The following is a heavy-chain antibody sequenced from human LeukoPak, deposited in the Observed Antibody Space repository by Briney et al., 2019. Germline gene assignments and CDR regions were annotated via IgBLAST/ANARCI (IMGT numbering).Heavy chain of an antibody. J-gene: IGHJ4*02. CDR1: GFTFSSYA. D-gene: IGHD2-15*01. CDR2: ISGSGGST. CDR3: AKAGSSYCSGGTCHLDY. V-gene: IGHV3-23*01. Sequence: PGGSLRLSCAASGFTFSSYAMSWVRQAPGEGLEWVSAISGSGGSTYYADSVKGRFTISRDNSKNTLYLQMNSLRAEDTAVYYCAKAGSSYCSGGTCHLDYWGQGTLVTVSS.